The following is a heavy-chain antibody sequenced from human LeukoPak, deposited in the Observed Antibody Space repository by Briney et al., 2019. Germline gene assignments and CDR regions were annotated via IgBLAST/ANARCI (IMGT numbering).Heavy chain of an antibody. D-gene: IGHD5-18*01. Sequence: GGSLRLSCAASGFTLSSYGINWVRQAPGKGLEWVSSISSSGNSLDYADSLKVRFIISRDDAKNSLFLQMDSLRPEDTAIYYCARDLRGYRYGYDSWGQGTLVTVSA. CDR1: GFTLSSYG. CDR3: ARDLRGYRYGYDS. V-gene: IGHV3-21*01. J-gene: IGHJ4*02. CDR2: ISSSGNSL.